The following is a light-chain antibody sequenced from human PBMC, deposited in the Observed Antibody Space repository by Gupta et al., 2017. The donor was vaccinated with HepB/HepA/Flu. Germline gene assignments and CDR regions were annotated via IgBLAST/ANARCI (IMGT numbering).Light chain of an antibody. CDR3: KQYYRTPLT. CDR1: QSVLYSYNNKNY. J-gene: IGKJ5*01. CDR2: WAS. V-gene: IGKV4-1*01. Sequence: DIVMTQSPDSLAVSLGERATINCTSSQSVLYSYNNKNYLGWYQQKAGQPPKLLIYWASTRPSGVPDRFSGSGSGTDFTLTISSLQAEDVALYYCKQYYRTPLTFGEGTRLEIK.